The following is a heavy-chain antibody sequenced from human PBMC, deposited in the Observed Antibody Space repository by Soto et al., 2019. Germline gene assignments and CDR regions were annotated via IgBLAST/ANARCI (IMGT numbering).Heavy chain of an antibody. D-gene: IGHD3-3*01. Sequence: GSVKVSFQSSGYTFTGYYMPWVRQAPGQGLEWMGCINPYSGGPNYAQKFQGRVTMTRDTSISTAYMELSRLRSDDTAVSYCASDHGGHDDLWSWYPTHAFDISGQGTLVPGSS. CDR2: INPYSGGP. J-gene: IGHJ3*02. CDR1: GYTFTGYY. V-gene: IGHV1-2*02. CDR3: ASDHGGHDDLWSWYPTHAFDI.